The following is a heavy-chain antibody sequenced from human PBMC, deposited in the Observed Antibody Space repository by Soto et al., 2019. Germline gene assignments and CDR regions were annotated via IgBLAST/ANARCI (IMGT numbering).Heavy chain of an antibody. CDR2: IYYSGST. J-gene: IGHJ4*02. Sequence: PSETLSLTCTVSGGSISSGGYYWSWIRQHPGKGLEWIGYIYYSGSTYYNPSLKSRVTISVDTSKNQFSLKLSSVTAADTAVYYCARSVGSGSYYIPNLLFDYWGQGTLVT. D-gene: IGHD3-10*01. CDR1: GGSISSGGYY. V-gene: IGHV4-31*03. CDR3: ARSVGSGSYYIPNLLFDY.